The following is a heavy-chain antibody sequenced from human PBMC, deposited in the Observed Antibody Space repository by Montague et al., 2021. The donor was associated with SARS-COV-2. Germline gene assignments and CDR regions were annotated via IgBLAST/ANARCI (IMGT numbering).Heavy chain of an antibody. CDR2: ISSSGSTI. CDR1: GFTFSSYE. CDR3: ARDPPDLGYDSSGCYYRYLPYYYYYGMDV. V-gene: IGHV3-48*03. D-gene: IGHD3-22*01. J-gene: IGHJ6*02. Sequence: SLRLSCAASGFTFSSYEMNWVRQAPGKGLEWVSYISSSGSTIYYADSVKGRFTISRDNAKNSLYLQMNSLRAEDTAVYYCARDPPDLGYDSSGCYYRYLPYYYYYGMDVWGQGTTVTVSS.